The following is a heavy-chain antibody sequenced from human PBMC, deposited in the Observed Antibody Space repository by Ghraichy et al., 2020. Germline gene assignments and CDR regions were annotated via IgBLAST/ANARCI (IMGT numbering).Heavy chain of an antibody. Sequence: SETLSLTCAVYGGSFSGYYWSWIRQPPGKGLEWIGEINHSGSTNYNPSLKSRVTISVDTSKNQFSLKLSSVTAADTAVYYCAGRTGYSSGWYFFWGQGTLVTVSS. CDR2: INHSGST. V-gene: IGHV4-34*01. CDR1: GGSFSGYY. D-gene: IGHD6-19*01. CDR3: AGRTGYSSGWYFF. J-gene: IGHJ4*02.